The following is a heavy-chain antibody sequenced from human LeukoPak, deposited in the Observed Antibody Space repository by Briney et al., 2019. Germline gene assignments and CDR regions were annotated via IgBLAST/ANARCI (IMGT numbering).Heavy chain of an antibody. CDR2: IYYSGST. D-gene: IGHD3-10*01. CDR3: AGLLWFGEFSGVVRAFDI. J-gene: IGHJ3*02. CDR1: GFTFSSYN. V-gene: IGHV4-39*07. Sequence: GSLRLSCAASGFTFSSYNMNWVRQAPGKGLEWIGSIYYSGSTYYNPSLKGRVIISVDTSKNQFSLRLSSVTAADTAVYYCAGLLWFGEFSGVVRAFDIWGQGTMVTVSS.